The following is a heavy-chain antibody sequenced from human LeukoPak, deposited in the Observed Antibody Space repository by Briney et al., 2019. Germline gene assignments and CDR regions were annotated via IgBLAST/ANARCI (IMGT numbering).Heavy chain of an antibody. CDR1: GGSISSRSYF. V-gene: IGHV4-39*01. J-gene: IGHJ4*02. Sequence: SETLSLTCTVSGGSISSRSYFWGWIRQPPGKGLEWIGIIYYNGSTYYSPSLKSRVTISVDTSKNQFSLKLSSVTAADTAVYFCARSYDSSSYYYVFDYWGQGALVTVSS. D-gene: IGHD3-22*01. CDR3: ARSYDSSSYYYVFDY. CDR2: IYYNGST.